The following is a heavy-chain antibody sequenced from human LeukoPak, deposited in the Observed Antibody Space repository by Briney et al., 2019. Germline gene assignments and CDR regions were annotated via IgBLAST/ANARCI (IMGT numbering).Heavy chain of an antibody. CDR3: ARDLDSSGWYVSAFDI. V-gene: IGHV4-39*07. D-gene: IGHD6-19*01. J-gene: IGHJ3*02. CDR2: IYYSGST. CDR1: GGSISGSTYY. Sequence: SETLSLTCSVSGGSISGSTYYWGWIRQPPGKGLEWSGSIYYSGSTYHNPSLKSRVTISVDTSKNQFSLKLSSVTAADTAVYYCARDLDSSGWYVSAFDIWGQGTMVTVSS.